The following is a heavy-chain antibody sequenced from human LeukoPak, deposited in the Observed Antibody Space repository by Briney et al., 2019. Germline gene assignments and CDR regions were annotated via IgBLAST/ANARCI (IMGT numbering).Heavy chain of an antibody. Sequence: GGSLRLSCAASGFAFSSYNMKWVRQAPGKGLEWVSFISTTSTYIYYADSVKGRFTVSRDNSKNLLYLQMDSLRVEDTAVYYCARFGYSGWNLENWGQGTLVTVSS. D-gene: IGHD5-12*01. CDR2: ISTTSTYI. J-gene: IGHJ4*02. CDR3: ARFGYSGWNLEN. V-gene: IGHV3-21*06. CDR1: GFAFSSYN.